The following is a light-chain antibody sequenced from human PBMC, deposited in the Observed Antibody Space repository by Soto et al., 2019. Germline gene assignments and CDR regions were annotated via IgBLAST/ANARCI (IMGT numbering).Light chain of an antibody. CDR2: EVD. V-gene: IGLV2-8*01. CDR1: SSDVGGYNY. CDR3: SSYVGSNNFPYV. J-gene: IGLJ1*01. Sequence: QLVLTQPPSASGSPGQSVTISCTGTSSDVGGYNYVSWYQHHPGKAPKLIIYEVDERPSGVPDRFSGSKSGNTASLTVSGLQAEDEADYYCSSYVGSNNFPYVFGTGTKLTVL.